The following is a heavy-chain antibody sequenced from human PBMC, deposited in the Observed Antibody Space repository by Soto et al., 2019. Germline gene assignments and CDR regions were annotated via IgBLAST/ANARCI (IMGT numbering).Heavy chain of an antibody. CDR3: ARRVGVVLDAFDI. J-gene: IGHJ3*02. Sequence: SETLSLTCTVSGGSISSYYWSWIRQPPGKGLEWIGYIYYSGSTNYNPSLKSRVTISVDTSKNQFSLKLSSVTAADTAVYYCARRVGVVLDAFDIWGQGTMVTVSS. CDR1: GGSISSYY. V-gene: IGHV4-59*08. D-gene: IGHD3-3*01. CDR2: IYYSGST.